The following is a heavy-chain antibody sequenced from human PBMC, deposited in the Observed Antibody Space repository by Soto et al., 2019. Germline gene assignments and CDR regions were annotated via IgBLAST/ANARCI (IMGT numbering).Heavy chain of an antibody. Sequence: SETLSLTCVAYGGSFSGYYWSWIRQPPGKGLEWIGEINHSGSTNYNPSLKSRVTISVDTSKNQFSLKLSSVTAADTAVYYCARVRDIVVVPAAIQSWFDPWGQGTLVTVSS. CDR2: INHSGST. CDR1: GGSFSGYY. J-gene: IGHJ5*02. CDR3: ARVRDIVVVPAAIQSWFDP. D-gene: IGHD2-2*01. V-gene: IGHV4-34*01.